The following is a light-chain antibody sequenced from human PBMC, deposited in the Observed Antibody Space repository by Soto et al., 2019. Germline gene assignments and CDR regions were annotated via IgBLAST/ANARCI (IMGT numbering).Light chain of an antibody. Sequence: QSVLTQPPSVSAAPGQTVTISCSGSSSNIGRDYVSWYQQLPGTAPKLLIYDNDKRPSGIPDRFSGSKSGTSATLVITGLQTGDEADYYCGTWETGLTTGGVFGGGTKLTVL. CDR1: SSNIGRDY. J-gene: IGLJ3*02. V-gene: IGLV1-51*01. CDR2: DND. CDR3: GTWETGLTTGGV.